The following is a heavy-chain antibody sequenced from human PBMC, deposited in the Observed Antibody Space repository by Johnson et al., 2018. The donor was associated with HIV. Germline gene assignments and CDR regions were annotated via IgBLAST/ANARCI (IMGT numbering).Heavy chain of an antibody. J-gene: IGHJ3*02. V-gene: IGHV3-33*06. Sequence: QVQLVESGGGVVQPGRSLRLSCAASGFTFSSYGMHWVRQAPGKGLEWVAVIWYDGTNKYYADSVKGRFTISRDNSKNTLYLQMNSLRAEDTAVYYCAKEANPYSSRWYGDAFDIWGQGTMVTVSS. D-gene: IGHD6-13*01. CDR1: GFTFSSYG. CDR3: AKEANPYSSRWYGDAFDI. CDR2: IWYDGTNK.